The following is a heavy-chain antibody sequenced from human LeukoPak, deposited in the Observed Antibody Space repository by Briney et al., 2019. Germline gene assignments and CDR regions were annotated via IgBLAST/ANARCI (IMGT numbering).Heavy chain of an antibody. CDR3: AKDLGFAQYQLLLFFDY. D-gene: IGHD2-2*01. Sequence: PGGSLRLSCAASGFTFSSYSMNWVRQAPGKGLEWVSSISSSSSYIYYADSVKGRFTISRDNAKNSLYLQMNSLRAEDTAVYYCAKDLGFAQYQLLLFFDYWGQGTLVTVSS. J-gene: IGHJ4*02. CDR1: GFTFSSYS. CDR2: ISSSSSYI. V-gene: IGHV3-21*01.